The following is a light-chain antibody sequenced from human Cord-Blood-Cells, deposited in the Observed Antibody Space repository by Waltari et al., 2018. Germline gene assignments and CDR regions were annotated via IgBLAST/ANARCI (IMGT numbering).Light chain of an antibody. V-gene: IGLV2-8*01. Sequence: QSALTQPPSASGSPGQSVTISCTGPSSDVGGYNYVSWYQQHPGKAPKLMIYGVSKRPSGVPDRFSGSKSGNTASLTVSGLQAEDEADYYCSSYAGSNNVVFGGGTKLTVL. CDR2: GVS. CDR3: SSYAGSNNVV. J-gene: IGLJ2*01. CDR1: SSDVGGYNY.